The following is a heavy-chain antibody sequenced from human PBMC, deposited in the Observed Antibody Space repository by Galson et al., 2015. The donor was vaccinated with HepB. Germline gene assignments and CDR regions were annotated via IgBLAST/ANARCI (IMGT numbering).Heavy chain of an antibody. V-gene: IGHV3-21*01. CDR2: ISSSSSYI. D-gene: IGHD3-22*01. CDR1: GFTFSSYS. CDR3: ARDSPTYYYDSRGWDAFDI. J-gene: IGHJ3*02. Sequence: SLRLSCAASGFTFSSYSMNWVRQAPGKGLEWVSSISSSSSYIYYADSVKGRFTISRDNAKNSLYLQMNSLRAEDTAVYYCARDSPTYYYDSRGWDAFDIWGQGTMVTVSS.